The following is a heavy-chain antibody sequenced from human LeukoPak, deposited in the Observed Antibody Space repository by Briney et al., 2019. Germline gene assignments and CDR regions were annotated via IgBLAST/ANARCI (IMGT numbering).Heavy chain of an antibody. J-gene: IGHJ3*02. V-gene: IGHV3-21*01. CDR1: GFTFSSYS. CDR3: ARDLAYCGGDCLADAFDI. D-gene: IGHD2-21*02. Sequence: PGGSLRLSCAASGFTFSSYSMNWVRQAPGKGLEWVSSISSSSSYIYYADSVKGRFTISRDNAKNSLYLQMNSLRAEDTAVYYCARDLAYCGGDCLADAFDIWGQGTMVTVSS. CDR2: ISSSSSYI.